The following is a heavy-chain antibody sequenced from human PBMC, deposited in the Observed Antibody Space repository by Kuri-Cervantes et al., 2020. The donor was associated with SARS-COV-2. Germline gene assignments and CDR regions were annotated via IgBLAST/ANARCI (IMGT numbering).Heavy chain of an antibody. J-gene: IGHJ4*02. CDR2: INPNSGNT. D-gene: IGHD6-13*01. CDR3: ARDLKRGSSWYDEELHFDC. Sequence: ASVKVSCKASGYTFTSYYMHWVRQAPGQGLEWMGSINPNSGNTNYAQKFQGRVTMTGDTSTNTAYMELSSLTSDDTAVYYCARDLKRGSSWYDEELHFDCWGQGTLVTVSS. CDR1: GYTFTSYY. V-gene: IGHV1-2*02.